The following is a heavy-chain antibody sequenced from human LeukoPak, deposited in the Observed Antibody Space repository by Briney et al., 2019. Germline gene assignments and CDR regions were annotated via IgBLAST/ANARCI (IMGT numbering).Heavy chain of an antibody. Sequence: GGSLRLSCAASGFTFSNFWMSWVRQAPGKGLEWVANIKGDGSEKYHVDSVKGRFTISRDNAKNSLYLQMNSLRAEDTAVYYCARDSNWGSDYWGQGTQVTVSS. J-gene: IGHJ4*02. V-gene: IGHV3-7*04. CDR3: ARDSNWGSDY. D-gene: IGHD7-27*01. CDR1: GFTFSNFW. CDR2: IKGDGSEK.